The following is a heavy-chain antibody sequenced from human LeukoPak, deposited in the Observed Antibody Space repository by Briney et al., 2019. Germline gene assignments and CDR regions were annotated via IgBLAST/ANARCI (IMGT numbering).Heavy chain of an antibody. J-gene: IGHJ4*02. Sequence: GGSLRLSCAASGFTFSSYGMHWVRQAPGKGLEWVAFIRYDGSNKYYADSVKGRFTISRDNSKNTVYLQMNSLRAEDTAVYYCARGPRFAVRMIVVVAKGHFDYWGQGTLVTVSS. V-gene: IGHV3-30*02. CDR1: GFTFSSYG. CDR3: ARGPRFAVRMIVVVAKGHFDY. D-gene: IGHD3-22*01. CDR2: IRYDGSNK.